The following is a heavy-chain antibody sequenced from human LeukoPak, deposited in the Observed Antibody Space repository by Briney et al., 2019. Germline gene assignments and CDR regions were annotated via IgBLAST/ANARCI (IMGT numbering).Heavy chain of an antibody. Sequence: GESLRLSCVASGLSISGQWMNWVRQAPGQGLEWVANIKHDGSEEYYVDSVRGRFTISRDDGRNSVSLQMNSVRAEDTAVYYCGYTNNFYHWGQGTLVVVSS. CDR3: GYTNNFYH. V-gene: IGHV3-7*01. CDR1: GLSISGQW. CDR2: IKHDGSEE. J-gene: IGHJ4*02. D-gene: IGHD3-16*02.